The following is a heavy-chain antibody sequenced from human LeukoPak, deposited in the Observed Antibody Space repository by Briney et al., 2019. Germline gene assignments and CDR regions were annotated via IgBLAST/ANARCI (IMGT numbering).Heavy chain of an antibody. D-gene: IGHD3-22*01. CDR3: AKDIGDSSAQGWFDP. CDR2: ISWNSGSI. J-gene: IGHJ5*02. V-gene: IGHV3-9*01. CDR1: GFTFDDYA. Sequence: GGSLRLSCAASGFTFDDYAMHWVRQAPGKGLEWVSGISWNSGSIGYADSVKGRFTISRDSAKNSLYLQMNSLRAEDTALYYCAKDIGDSSAQGWFDPWGQGTLVTVSS.